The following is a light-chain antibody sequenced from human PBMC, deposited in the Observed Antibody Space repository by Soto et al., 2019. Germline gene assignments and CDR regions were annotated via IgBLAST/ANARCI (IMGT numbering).Light chain of an antibody. CDR1: SSDVGAYNY. Sequence: QSVLTQPASVSGSPGQSITISCTGTSSDVGAYNYVSWYQQHPDKAPKFLIFDVSSRPSGVSNRFSGSKSGTTASLTISGLQVEDGADYYGASYTSSNTLIFGGGTKLTVL. CDR2: DVS. V-gene: IGLV2-14*03. J-gene: IGLJ2*01. CDR3: ASYTSSNTLI.